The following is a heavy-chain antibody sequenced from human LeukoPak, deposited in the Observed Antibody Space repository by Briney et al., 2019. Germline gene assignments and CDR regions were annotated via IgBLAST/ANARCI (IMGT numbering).Heavy chain of an antibody. CDR1: GGSIGSYY. CDR3: ARLTEGW. Sequence: SATLSLTCIVSGGSIGSYYWSWVRQTPGKGLEWIGYVYYTGRTNYNPSLKGRVTIFVDTSKNQFSLKLSSVTAADTAVYYCARLTEGWWGQGALATVSS. CDR2: VYYTGRT. J-gene: IGHJ4*02. V-gene: IGHV4-59*08. D-gene: IGHD2-15*01.